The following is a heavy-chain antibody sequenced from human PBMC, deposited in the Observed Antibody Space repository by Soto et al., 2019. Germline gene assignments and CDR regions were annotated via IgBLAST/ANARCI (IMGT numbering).Heavy chain of an antibody. CDR1: GFTFRSHG. V-gene: IGHV3-33*01. J-gene: IGHJ4*02. CDR2: IWYDGSNK. Sequence: QVQLVQSGGGVVQLGGSLRLSCEATGFTFRSHGMHWVRQAPGKGLEWVAVIWYDGSNKYYADSVKGRLTISRDNSKGTLFLQMNSVRAEDTAVYYSARWGDNQRLDSWGQGTLVTVSS. CDR3: ARWGDNQRLDS. D-gene: IGHD2-21*01.